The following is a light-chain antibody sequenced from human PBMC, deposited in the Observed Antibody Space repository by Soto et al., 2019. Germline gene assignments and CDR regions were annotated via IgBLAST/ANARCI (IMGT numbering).Light chain of an antibody. J-gene: IGKJ1*01. CDR2: RAS. CDR1: QSVGAS. CDR3: QQYHTSSQWT. V-gene: IGKV1-5*03. Sequence: DIQLTQSPSTLSASVGDRVTITCRASQSVGASLAWYQQRPGIAPKLLIYRASNLEGGVPSRFSGVGSGTEFSLSITGLQPDDFATYYCQQYHTSSQWTFGQGTK.